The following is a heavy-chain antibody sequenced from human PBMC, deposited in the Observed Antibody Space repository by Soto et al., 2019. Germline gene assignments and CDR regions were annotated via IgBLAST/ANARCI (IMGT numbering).Heavy chain of an antibody. CDR1: GGSVSSGHYY. D-gene: IGHD3-22*01. V-gene: IGHV4-61*01. Sequence: SETLSLTCTVSGGSVSSGHYYWNWIRQPPGKGLEWIGYIHYSGSTNYNPSLKNRVTISLDTSKNQFSLKLSSVTATDTAVYYCARGYDSSGYIAKYFQHWGQGTLVNVS. J-gene: IGHJ1*01. CDR2: IHYSGST. CDR3: ARGYDSSGYIAKYFQH.